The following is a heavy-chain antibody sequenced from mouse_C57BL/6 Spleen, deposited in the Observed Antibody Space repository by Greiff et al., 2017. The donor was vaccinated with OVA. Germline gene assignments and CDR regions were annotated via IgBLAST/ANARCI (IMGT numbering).Heavy chain of an antibody. V-gene: IGHV8-12*01. D-gene: IGHD2-2*01. J-gene: IGHJ4*01. CDR2: IYWDDDQ. CDR3: ARRADGYDAYYYAMDY. Sequence: QVTLKVSGPGILQSSQTLSLTCSFSGFSLSTSGMGVSWIRQPSGKGLEWLAHIYWDDDQRYNPSLKSRLTISKHTSRNQVFLKVNSVDTAETATYYGARRADGYDAYYYAMDYWGQGTSVTVSS. CDR1: GFSLSTSGMG.